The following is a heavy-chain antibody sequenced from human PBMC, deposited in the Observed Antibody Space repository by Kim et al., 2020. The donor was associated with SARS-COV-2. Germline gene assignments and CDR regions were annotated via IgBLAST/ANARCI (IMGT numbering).Heavy chain of an antibody. CDR2: ISGSGGST. J-gene: IGHJ6*02. D-gene: IGHD3-3*01. Sequence: GGSLRLSCAASGFTFSSYAMSWVRQAPGKGLEWVSAISGSGGSTYYADSVKGRFTISRDNSKNTLYLQMNSLRAEDTAVYYCAKDRSITIFGVVISPYYYYGMDVWGQGTPVTVSS. CDR1: GFTFSSYA. CDR3: AKDRSITIFGVVISPYYYYGMDV. V-gene: IGHV3-23*01.